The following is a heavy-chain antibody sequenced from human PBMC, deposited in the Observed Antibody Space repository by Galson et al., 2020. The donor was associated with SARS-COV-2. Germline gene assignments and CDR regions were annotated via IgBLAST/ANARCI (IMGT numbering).Heavy chain of an antibody. Sequence: SQTLSLTCTVSGGSISSGGYYWSRIRQHPGKGLEWIGYIYYSGSTYYNPSLKSRVTISVDTSKNKFSLQLSSVTAADTAVYYCARARLGIVVVITHFDYWGQGTLVTVSS. V-gene: IGHV4-31*03. D-gene: IGHD3-22*01. J-gene: IGHJ4*02. CDR1: GGSISSGGYY. CDR2: IYYSGST. CDR3: ARARLGIVVVITHFDY.